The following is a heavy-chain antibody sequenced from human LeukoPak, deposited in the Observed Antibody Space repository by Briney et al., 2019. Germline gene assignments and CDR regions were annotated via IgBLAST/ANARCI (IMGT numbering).Heavy chain of an antibody. CDR3: ARGQELDDGVFDS. D-gene: IGHD1-1*01. Sequence: PGGSLRLSCAASGFTFSSFAMTWVRQAPGTRLEWFSTLRSNGDTAYNADSVKGRFTISRDNSKNTVYLQMNILRVEDTAIYYCARGQELDDGVFDSWGQGTLVTVSA. J-gene: IGHJ4*02. V-gene: IGHV3-23*01. CDR1: GFTFSSFA. CDR2: LRSNGDTA.